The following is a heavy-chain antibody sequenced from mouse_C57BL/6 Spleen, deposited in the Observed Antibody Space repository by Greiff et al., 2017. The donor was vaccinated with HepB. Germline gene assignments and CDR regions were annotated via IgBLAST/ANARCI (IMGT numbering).Heavy chain of an antibody. CDR1: GYAFSSYW. CDR2: IYPGDGDT. J-gene: IGHJ2*01. CDR3: ARGYYGSREYYFDY. Sequence: VQLQQSGAELVKPGASVKISCKASGYAFSSYWMNWVKQRPGKGLEWIGQIYPGDGDTNYNGKFKGKATLTADKSSSTAYMQLSSLTSEDSAVYFCARGYYGSREYYFDYWGQGTTLTVSS. D-gene: IGHD1-1*01. V-gene: IGHV1-80*01.